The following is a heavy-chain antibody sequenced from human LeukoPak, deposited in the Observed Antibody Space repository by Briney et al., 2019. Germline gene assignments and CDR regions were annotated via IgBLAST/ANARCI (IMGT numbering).Heavy chain of an antibody. CDR3: ARFAKGYGSGDIDY. CDR2: IKQDGDQK. Sequence: GGSLRLSCVASGFTFSRNWMSWVRQAPGKGLEWVTNIKQDGDQKHYVDSVRGRFIISRDNAKNSLHLQMNSLRAEDTAVYYCARFAKGYGSGDIDYWGQGTLVTVSS. D-gene: IGHD3-10*01. CDR1: GFTFSRNW. J-gene: IGHJ4*02. V-gene: IGHV3-7*01.